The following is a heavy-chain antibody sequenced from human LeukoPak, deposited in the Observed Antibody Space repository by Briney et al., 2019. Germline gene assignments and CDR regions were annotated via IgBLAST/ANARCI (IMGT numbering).Heavy chain of an antibody. CDR2: IYTSGST. CDR1: GGSISSGNYY. V-gene: IGHV4-61*02. CDR3: ARVRYSSSFDY. J-gene: IGHJ4*02. Sequence: NPSETLSLTCTVSGGSISSGNYYWSWIRQPAGKGLEWIGRIYTSGSTNYNPSLKSRVTISVDTSKNQFSLKLSSVTAADTAVYYCARVRYSSSFDYWGQGTLVTVSS. D-gene: IGHD6-6*01.